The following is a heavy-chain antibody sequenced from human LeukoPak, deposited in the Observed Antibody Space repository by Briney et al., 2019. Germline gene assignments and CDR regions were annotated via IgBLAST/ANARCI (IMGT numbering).Heavy chain of an antibody. Sequence: ASVKVSCKPSGYTFTDSYMHWVRQAPGPGLEWMGWINPNSGGTNDAQNFQGRVTMTRDMSISTAYMELSRLRSDDTAVYYCARGGFGFWSGYYYYLDDWGQGTLVTVSS. J-gene: IGHJ4*02. CDR2: INPNSGGT. CDR3: ARGGFGFWSGYYYYLDD. CDR1: GYTFTDSY. D-gene: IGHD3-3*01. V-gene: IGHV1-2*02.